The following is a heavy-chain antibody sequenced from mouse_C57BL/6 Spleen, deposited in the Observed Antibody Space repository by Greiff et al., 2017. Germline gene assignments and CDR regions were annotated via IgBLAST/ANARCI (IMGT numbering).Heavy chain of an antibody. CDR1: GYTFISYG. V-gene: IGHV1-58*01. Sequence: EVKLVESGAELVRPGSSVKMSCKTSGYTFISYGINWVKQRPGQGLEWIGYIYIGSGYTEYNEKVKGQATLTSDTSSSTAYMQLSSLTSEDSAIYFCARERGYYCGSRDAMDDWGQGTSVTVSS. J-gene: IGHJ4*01. CDR2: IYIGSGYT. D-gene: IGHD1-1*01. CDR3: ARERGYYCGSRDAMDD.